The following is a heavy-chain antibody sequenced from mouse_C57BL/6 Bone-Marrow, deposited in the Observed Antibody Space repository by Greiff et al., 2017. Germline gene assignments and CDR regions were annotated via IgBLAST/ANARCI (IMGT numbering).Heavy chain of an antibody. Sequence: EVMLKESGPGFVKPSQSLSLTCFVTAFPITSGYSWNWFRTFPGKKREWMASISYDGSNKYNPSLKIRISITRDTSKNQFILKLNSVTTEDTATYYCTRGDYWGQGTTLTVSS. J-gene: IGHJ2*01. V-gene: IGHV3-6*01. CDR3: TRGDY. CDR2: ISYDGSN. CDR1: AFPITSGYS.